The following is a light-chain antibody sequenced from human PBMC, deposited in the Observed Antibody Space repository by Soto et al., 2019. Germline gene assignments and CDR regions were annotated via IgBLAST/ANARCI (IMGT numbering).Light chain of an antibody. CDR2: DVD. CDR3: TSYAGSNNLV. V-gene: IGLV2-14*03. Sequence: QSALTQPASVSGSPGQSITISCTGTSSDVGDFKSASWYQQHPGKAPKLMIYDVDVRPSWISDRFSGSKSGNTASLTISGLQAEDEADYYCTSYAGSNNLVFAGGTKLTVL. J-gene: IGLJ3*02. CDR1: SSDVGDFKS.